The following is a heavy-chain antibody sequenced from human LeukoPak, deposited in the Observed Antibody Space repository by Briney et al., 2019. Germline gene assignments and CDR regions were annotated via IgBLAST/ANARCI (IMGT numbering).Heavy chain of an antibody. CDR1: AFALSTYT. Sequence: GGSLRLSCAASAFALSTYTVEWVRLAPGKGLEWVSSINPDSKYIYYRDSVRGRFTISRDNAKNSLYLQMNSLRVEDTAVYFCARFVDQSTYYFDSWGQGTLVIVSS. J-gene: IGHJ4*02. CDR3: ARFVDQSTYYFDS. CDR2: INPDSKYI. D-gene: IGHD3-10*01. V-gene: IGHV3-21*01.